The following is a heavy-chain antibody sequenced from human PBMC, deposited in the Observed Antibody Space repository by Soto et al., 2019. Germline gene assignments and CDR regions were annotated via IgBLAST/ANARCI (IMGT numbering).Heavy chain of an antibody. CDR3: AARRGYSGYASHY. V-gene: IGHV1-58*01. D-gene: IGHD5-12*01. J-gene: IGHJ4*02. Sequence: SVKVSCKASGFTFTSSAVQWVRQARGQRLEWIGWIVVGSGNTNYAQKFQERVTITRDMSTSTAYMELSSLRSEDTAVYYCAARRGYSGYASHYWGQGTPVTVSS. CDR2: IVVGSGNT. CDR1: GFTFTSSA.